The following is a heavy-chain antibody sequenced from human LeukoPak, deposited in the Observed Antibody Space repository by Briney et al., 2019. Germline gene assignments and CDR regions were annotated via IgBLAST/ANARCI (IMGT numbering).Heavy chain of an antibody. CDR2: ISSSSSYI. CDR3: ARAAGYNWNDGYAFDI. Sequence: GGSLRLSCAASGFTFSSYSMNWVRQAPGKGLEWVSSISSSSSYIYYADSVKGRFTISRDNAKSSLYLQMNSLRAEDTAVYYCARAAGYNWNDGYAFDIWGQGTMVTVSS. V-gene: IGHV3-21*01. J-gene: IGHJ3*02. CDR1: GFTFSSYS. D-gene: IGHD1-20*01.